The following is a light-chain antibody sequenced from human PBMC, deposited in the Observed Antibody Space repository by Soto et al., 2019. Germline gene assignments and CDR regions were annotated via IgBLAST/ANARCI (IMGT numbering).Light chain of an antibody. CDR1: QSISSTS. CDR2: GAS. Sequence: VLTQSPGTLSLSPGERATLSCRASQSISSTSLAWYQHQPGQAPRLLVYGASVRASGIPDRFSGSGSGTDFTLTISRLEPEDFAVYYCQRYGNSPPLTFGGGTKVEIK. V-gene: IGKV3-20*01. J-gene: IGKJ4*01. CDR3: QRYGNSPPLT.